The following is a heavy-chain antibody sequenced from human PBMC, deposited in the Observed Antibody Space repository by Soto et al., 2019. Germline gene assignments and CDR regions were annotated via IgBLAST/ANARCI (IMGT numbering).Heavy chain of an antibody. D-gene: IGHD3-10*01. CDR3: AKGRGYGSGSYIGY. J-gene: IGHJ4*02. Sequence: PGGSLTLSCAASGFTFADCPMHWVRQAPGKGMEWVSLISWDGGRTYYADSVNDRFTISRDNSKNSLYLQMHSLRADDTALYYFAKGRGYGSGSYIGYWGQGPLVTVSS. CDR1: GFTFADCP. CDR2: ISWDGGRT. V-gene: IGHV3-43*01.